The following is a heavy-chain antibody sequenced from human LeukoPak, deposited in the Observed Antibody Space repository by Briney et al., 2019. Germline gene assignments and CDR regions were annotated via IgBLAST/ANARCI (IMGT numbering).Heavy chain of an antibody. CDR2: INPSGGST. Sequence: ASVKVSCKASGYTFTSYYMHWVRQAPGQGLEWMGIINPSGGSTSYAQKFQGRVTMTRDMSTSTVYMELSSLRSEDTAVYYCARAGAYCGGDCYTDDAFDIWGQGTMVTVSS. CDR1: GYTFTSYY. D-gene: IGHD2-21*02. J-gene: IGHJ3*02. V-gene: IGHV1-46*01. CDR3: ARAGAYCGGDCYTDDAFDI.